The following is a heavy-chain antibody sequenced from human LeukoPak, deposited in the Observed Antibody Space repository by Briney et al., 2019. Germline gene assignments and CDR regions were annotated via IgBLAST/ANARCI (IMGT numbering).Heavy chain of an antibody. CDR3: AREAAAGLDY. D-gene: IGHD6-13*01. J-gene: IGHJ4*02. Sequence: SVKVSCKASGGAFSSYAISWVRQAPGQGLEWMGGIIPIFGTANYAQKFQGRVTITADESTSAAYMELSSLRSEDTAVYYCAREAAAGLDYWGQGTLVTVSS. CDR2: IIPIFGTA. CDR1: GGAFSSYA. V-gene: IGHV1-69*13.